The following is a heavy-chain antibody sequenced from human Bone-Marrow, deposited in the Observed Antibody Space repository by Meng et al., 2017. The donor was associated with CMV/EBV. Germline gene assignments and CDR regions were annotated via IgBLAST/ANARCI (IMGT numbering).Heavy chain of an antibody. CDR1: GGSISSSSYY. J-gene: IGHJ4*02. V-gene: IGHV4-39*02. Sequence: SETLSLTCTVSGGSISSSSYYWGWIRQPPGKGLEWIGSIYYSGSTYYNPSLKSRVTISVDTSKNQFSLKLSSVTAADTAVYYCAREGLLYSDPFDDWGQGTLVTVFS. CDR2: IYYSGST. CDR3: AREGLLYSDPFDD. D-gene: IGHD3-3*01.